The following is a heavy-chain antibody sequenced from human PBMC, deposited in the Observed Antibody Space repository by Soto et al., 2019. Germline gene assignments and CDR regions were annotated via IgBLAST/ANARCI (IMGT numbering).Heavy chain of an antibody. D-gene: IGHD3-10*01. V-gene: IGHV4-31*03. Sequence: QVQRQESGPGLVKPSQTLSLTCTVSGGSISSGGYYWNWIRQHPGKGLEWIGYIYYSGSTYYNPSLKSRITISVDTSKNQFSLKLNSVTAADTAVYYCARGITMVRGVGLFYFDYWGQGTLVTVSS. CDR2: IYYSGST. J-gene: IGHJ4*02. CDR3: ARGITMVRGVGLFYFDY. CDR1: GGSISSGGYY.